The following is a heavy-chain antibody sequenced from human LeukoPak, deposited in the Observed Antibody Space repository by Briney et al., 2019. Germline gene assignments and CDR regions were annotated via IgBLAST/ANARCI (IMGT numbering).Heavy chain of an antibody. CDR2: IYYSGST. Sequence: PSQTLSLTCTVSGGSISSGDYYWSWIRQPPGKGLERIGYIYYSGSTYYNPSLKSRVTISVDTSKKQFSLKLSSVTAADTAVYYCARGGYSGYDQFYYWGQGTLVTVSS. CDR3: ARGGYSGYDQFYY. CDR1: GGSISSGDYY. V-gene: IGHV4-30-4*01. D-gene: IGHD5-12*01. J-gene: IGHJ4*02.